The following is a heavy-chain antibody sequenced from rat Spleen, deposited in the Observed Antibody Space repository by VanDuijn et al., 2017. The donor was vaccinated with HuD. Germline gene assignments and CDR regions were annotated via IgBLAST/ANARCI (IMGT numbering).Heavy chain of an antibody. D-gene: IGHD1-12*02. V-gene: IGHV2-1*01. Sequence: QVQLKESGPGLVQSSQTLSLICTVSGFSLISHSVHWVRQPPGKGLEWMGGIWGDGSTDYNSVLKSRLTINRDTSKSQVFLKMNSLQTEDIATYYCARDVANYYGGTYGIMAAWGQGASVTVSS. CDR2: IWGDGST. CDR3: ARDVANYYGGTYGIMAA. CDR1: GFSLISHS. J-gene: IGHJ4*01.